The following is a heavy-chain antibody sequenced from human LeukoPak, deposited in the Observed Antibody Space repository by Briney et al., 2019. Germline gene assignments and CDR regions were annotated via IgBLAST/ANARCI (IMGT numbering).Heavy chain of an antibody. J-gene: IGHJ3*02. CDR2: ISAYNGNT. D-gene: IGHD5-18*01. CDR1: GYTFTSYG. Sequence: ASVKVSCKASGYTFTSYGISWVRQAPGQGLEWMGWISAYNGNTNYAQKLQGRVTMTPDTSTSTAYMELRSLRSDDTAVYYCARTGDTAKAYDAFDIWGQGTMVTVSS. V-gene: IGHV1-18*01. CDR3: ARTGDTAKAYDAFDI.